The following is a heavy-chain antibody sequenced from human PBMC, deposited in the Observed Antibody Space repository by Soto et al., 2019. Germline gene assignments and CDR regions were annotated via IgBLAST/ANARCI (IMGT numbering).Heavy chain of an antibody. CDR2: IHYSGRT. CDR1: NGAIIGFY. D-gene: IGHD1-26*01. CDR3: VRVGVGIGNHFDS. J-gene: IGHJ4*02. Sequence: SETLSLTCSVSNGAIIGFYCTLIRHPPGKILEWIVYIHYSGRTDYNPSLTSRATMSVDTSKNQFSLNLKSITAADTAVYYCVRVGVGIGNHFDSWGRGTLVTVSS. V-gene: IGHV4-59*12.